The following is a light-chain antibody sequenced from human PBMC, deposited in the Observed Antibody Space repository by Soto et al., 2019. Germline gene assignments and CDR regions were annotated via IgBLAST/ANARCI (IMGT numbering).Light chain of an antibody. J-gene: IGKJ1*01. CDR1: QSVDSRF. Sequence: EIVLTQSPGTLSLSPGERATLSCRASQSVDSRFLAWYQQKRGQPPRVLMYGASIRATGIPDRFSGSGSRTHFTLSIKRLEPEDFAMYYCQQYDRSRTFGQGTKVEMK. CDR3: QQYDRSRT. V-gene: IGKV3-20*01. CDR2: GAS.